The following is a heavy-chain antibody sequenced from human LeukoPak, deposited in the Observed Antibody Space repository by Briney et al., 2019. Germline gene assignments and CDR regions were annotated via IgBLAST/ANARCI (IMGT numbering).Heavy chain of an antibody. D-gene: IGHD3-10*01. V-gene: IGHV1-18*01. CDR1: GYTFTSYG. CDR3: ARAGGPYGSGSYFYFDY. CDR2: ISAYNGNT. J-gene: IGHJ4*02. Sequence: ASVKVSCKASGYTFTSYGISWVRQAPGQGLEWMGWISAYNGNTNYAQKLQGRVTMTTDTSTSTAYMELRSLRSDDTAVYYCARAGGPYGSGSYFYFDYWGQGTLVTVSS.